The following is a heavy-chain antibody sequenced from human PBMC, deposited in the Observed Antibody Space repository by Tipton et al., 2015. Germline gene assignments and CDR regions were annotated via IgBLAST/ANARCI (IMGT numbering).Heavy chain of an antibody. V-gene: IGHV4-39*01. CDR2: FHYAGKT. CDR1: GGSIISDDYY. Sequence: TLSLTCTVSGGSIISDDYYWGWIRQSPGKGLEWIGSFHYAGKTHYNPSLRSRVAISVDTSQKQFYLAVNSVTAADTAVYYCARGAGNSSTWDFDYWGQGSLVTVSS. D-gene: IGHD6-13*01. J-gene: IGHJ4*02. CDR3: ARGAGNSSTWDFDY.